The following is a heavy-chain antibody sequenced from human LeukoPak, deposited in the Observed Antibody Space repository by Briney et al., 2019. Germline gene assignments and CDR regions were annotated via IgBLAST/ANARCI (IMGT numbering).Heavy chain of an antibody. D-gene: IGHD6-6*01. CDR3: ARHTGAYSSSPFDY. CDR2: IYYSGST. J-gene: IGHJ4*02. CDR1: GGSISSYY. V-gene: IGHV4-59*08. Sequence: PSETLSLTCTVSGGSISSYYWSWIRQPPGKGLEWIGYIYYSGSTNYNPSLKSRVTISVDTSKNQSSLKLSSVTAADTAVYYCARHTGAYSSSPFDYWGQGTLVTVSS.